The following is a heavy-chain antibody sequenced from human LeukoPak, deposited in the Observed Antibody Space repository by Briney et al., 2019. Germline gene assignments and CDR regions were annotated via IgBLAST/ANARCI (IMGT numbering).Heavy chain of an antibody. CDR2: IYYSGST. CDR3: ARILLLWFGEPSRVFDP. CDR1: GGSISSYY. D-gene: IGHD3-10*01. Sequence: PSETLSLTCTVSGGSISSYYWSWIRQPPGKGLEWIGYIYYSGSTNYNPSLKSRVTISVDTSKNQFSLKLSSVTAADTAVYYCARILLLWFGEPSRVFDPWGQGTLVTVSS. V-gene: IGHV4-59*12. J-gene: IGHJ5*02.